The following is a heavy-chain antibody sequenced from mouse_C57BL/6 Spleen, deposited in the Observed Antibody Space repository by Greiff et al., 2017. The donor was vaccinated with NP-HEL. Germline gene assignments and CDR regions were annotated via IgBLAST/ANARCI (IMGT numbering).Heavy chain of an antibody. Sequence: QVQLQQSGPELVKPGASVKISCKASGYAFSSSWMNWVKQRPGKGLEWIGRIYPGDGDTNYNGKFKGKATLTADKSSSTAYMQLSSLTSEDSAVYFCASYYGYPLDYWGQGTTLTVSS. D-gene: IGHD2-2*01. CDR3: ASYYGYPLDY. V-gene: IGHV1-82*01. CDR2: IYPGDGDT. J-gene: IGHJ2*01. CDR1: GYAFSSSW.